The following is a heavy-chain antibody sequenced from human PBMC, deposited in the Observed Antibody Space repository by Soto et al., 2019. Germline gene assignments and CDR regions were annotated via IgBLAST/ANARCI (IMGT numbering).Heavy chain of an antibody. CDR1: GFTFSSYA. J-gene: IGHJ4*02. Sequence: GGSLRLSCAASGFTFSSYAMHWVRQAPGKGLERVAVISYDGSNKYYADSVKGRFTISRDNSKNTLYLQMNSLRAEDTAVYYCAREPMVQGIWWGQGTLVTVSS. D-gene: IGHD3-10*01. CDR2: ISYDGSNK. V-gene: IGHV3-30-3*01. CDR3: AREPMVQGIW.